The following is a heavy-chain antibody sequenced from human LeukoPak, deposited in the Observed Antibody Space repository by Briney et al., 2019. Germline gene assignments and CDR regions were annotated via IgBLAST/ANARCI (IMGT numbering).Heavy chain of an antibody. CDR2: IYYSGST. Sequence: SETLSLTCTVSGGSISSGGYYWRWIRQHPGKGLEWIGYIYYSGSTYYNPSLKSRVTISVDTSKNQFSLKLSSVTAADTAVYYCAREIRMPSPTSYYYYMDVWGKGTTVTVSS. CDR1: GGSISSGGYY. CDR3: AREIRMPSPTSYYYYMDV. D-gene: IGHD1/OR15-1a*01. J-gene: IGHJ6*03. V-gene: IGHV4-31*03.